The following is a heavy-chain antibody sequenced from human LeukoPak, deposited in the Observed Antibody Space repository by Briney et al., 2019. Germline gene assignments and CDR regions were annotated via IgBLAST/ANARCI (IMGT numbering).Heavy chain of an antibody. CDR1: GGSISSYY. V-gene: IGHV4-59*01. J-gene: IGHJ6*03. D-gene: IGHD3-10*01. CDR3: ARGGVSIYYYYYMDV. Sequence: SETLSLTCTVSGGSISSYYWSWIRQPPGKGLEWTGYIYYSGSTNYNPSLKSRVTISVDTSKNQFSLKLSSVTAADTAVYYCARGGVSIYYYYYMDVWGKGTTVTISS. CDR2: IYYSGST.